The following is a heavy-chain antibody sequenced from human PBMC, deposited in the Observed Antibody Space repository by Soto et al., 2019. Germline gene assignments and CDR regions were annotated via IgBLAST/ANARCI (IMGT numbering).Heavy chain of an antibody. D-gene: IGHD5-18*01. CDR3: VRSKGGYSYGTPFDY. J-gene: IGHJ4*02. Sequence: PGGSLRLSCAASGFTFDDYAMYWVRQVLGKGLEWVSSISWNSGNIGYADSVKGRFTTPRDNAENSLYLQMNNLRPEDTALYYCVRSKGGYSYGTPFDYWGQGTLVTVSS. CDR1: GFTFDDYA. CDR2: ISWNSGNI. V-gene: IGHV3-9*01.